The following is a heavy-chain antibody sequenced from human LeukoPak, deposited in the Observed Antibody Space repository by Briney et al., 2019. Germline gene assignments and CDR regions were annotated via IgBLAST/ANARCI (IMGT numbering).Heavy chain of an antibody. D-gene: IGHD5-18*01. CDR3: AKSFAAAMDGMDV. Sequence: PGGSLRLSCAASGFTFSNYGMHWVRQAPGKGLQWVALIFYDGSNKYYADSVKGRFTISRDNSKNTLYLQMNSLRAEDTAVYYCAKSFAAAMDGMDVWGKGTTVTVSS. V-gene: IGHV3-30*18. CDR1: GFTFSNYG. J-gene: IGHJ6*04. CDR2: IFYDGSNK.